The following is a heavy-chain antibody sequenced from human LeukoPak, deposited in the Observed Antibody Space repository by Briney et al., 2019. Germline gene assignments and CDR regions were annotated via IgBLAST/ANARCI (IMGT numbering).Heavy chain of an antibody. D-gene: IGHD5-12*01. Sequence: GGSLRLSCAASGFTFSNAWMSWVRQAPGKGLEWVGRIKSKTDGGTTDYAAPVKGRFTISRDDSKNTLYLQMNSLKIEDTAVYYCTTEWLPRKYYFDYWGQGTLVTVSS. V-gene: IGHV3-15*01. J-gene: IGHJ4*02. CDR1: GFTFSNAW. CDR3: TTEWLPRKYYFDY. CDR2: IKSKTDGGTT.